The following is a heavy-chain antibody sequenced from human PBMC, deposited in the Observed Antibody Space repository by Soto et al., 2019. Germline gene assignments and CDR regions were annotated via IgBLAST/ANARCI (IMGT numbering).Heavy chain of an antibody. CDR2: IIPIFGTA. D-gene: IGHD3-16*01. CDR1: GGTFSSYA. J-gene: IGHJ5*02. CDR3: ARNGYGCRNFTSLFEP. Sequence: SVQACCKASGGTFSSYAISWVRQAPGQGLEWMGGIIPIFGTANYAQKFQGRVTITADKSTSTAYMELSSLRSEDTAVYYCARNGYGCRNFTSLFEPWG. V-gene: IGHV1-69*06.